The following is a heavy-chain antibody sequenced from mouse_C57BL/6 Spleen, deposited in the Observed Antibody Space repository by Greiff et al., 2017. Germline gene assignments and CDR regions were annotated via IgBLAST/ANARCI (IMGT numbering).Heavy chain of an antibody. D-gene: IGHD1-1*01. CDR3: ARYYYNGSSGMDY. Sequence: EVQLQQSGPELVKPGASVKISCKASGYSFTGYYMNWVKQSPEKSLEWIGEINPSTGGTTYNQKFKAKATLTVDTSSSTAYMQLKSLTSEDSAVYYCARYYYNGSSGMDYWGQGTSVTVSS. CDR1: GYSFTGYY. V-gene: IGHV1-42*01. J-gene: IGHJ4*01. CDR2: INPSTGGT.